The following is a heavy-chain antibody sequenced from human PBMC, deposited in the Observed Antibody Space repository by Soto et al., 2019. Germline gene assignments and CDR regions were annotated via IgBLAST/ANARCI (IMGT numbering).Heavy chain of an antibody. CDR1: GFTFSSYG. V-gene: IGHV3-30*18. Sequence: QLQLVESGGGVVQPGRSLRLSCAASGFTFSSYGMHWVRQAPGKGLEWVAVISYDGSNKYYADSVKGRFTISRDNSKNTLYLQMNSLRAEDTAVYYCAKDHGYGMDVWGQGTTVTVSS. J-gene: IGHJ6*02. CDR3: AKDHGYGMDV. CDR2: ISYDGSNK.